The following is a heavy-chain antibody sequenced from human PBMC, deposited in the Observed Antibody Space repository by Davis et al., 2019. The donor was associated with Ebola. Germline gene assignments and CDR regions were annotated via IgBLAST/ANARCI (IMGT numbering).Heavy chain of an antibody. V-gene: IGHV4-34*01. CDR1: GGSFSGYY. J-gene: IGHJ3*02. CDR3: ARGGRTHDAFDI. CDR2: IYHSGST. Sequence: SETLSLTCAVYGGSFSGYYWSWIRQPPGKGLEWIGYIYHSGSTYYNPSLKSRVTISVDRSKNQFSLKLSSVTAADTAVYYCARGGRTHDAFDIWGQGTMVTVSS.